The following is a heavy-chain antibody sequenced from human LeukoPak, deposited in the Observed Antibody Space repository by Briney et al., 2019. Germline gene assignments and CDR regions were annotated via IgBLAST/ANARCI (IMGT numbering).Heavy chain of an antibody. J-gene: IGHJ5*02. V-gene: IGHV4-59*01. D-gene: IGHD3-22*01. CDR1: GGSISSCY. CDR3: VREKWDYYDSSGYYYLNWFDP. Sequence: PSETLSLTCTVSGGSISSCYWSWIRQPPGKGLEWIGYIYYSGSTNYNPSLKSRVTISVDTSKNQFSLKLSSVTAADTAVYYCVREKWDYYDSSGYYYLNWFDPWGLGTLVTVSS. CDR2: IYYSGST.